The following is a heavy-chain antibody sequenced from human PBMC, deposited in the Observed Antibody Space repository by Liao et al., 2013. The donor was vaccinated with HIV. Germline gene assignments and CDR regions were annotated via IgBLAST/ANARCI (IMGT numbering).Heavy chain of an antibody. CDR3: ATDVAGRGGAFDI. Sequence: QVQLQESGPGLVKPSGTLSLTCTVSGDSISRSDYYWGWIRQPPGKGLEWMGYIYYSGNTYYNPSLKGRVTISVDTAKNQFSLKLRSLTAADTAVYFCATDVAGRGGAFDIWGRGRLGHRSLQ. CDR1: GDSISRSDYY. J-gene: IGHJ3*02. V-gene: IGHV4-30-4*08. CDR2: IYYSGNT. D-gene: IGHD3-16*01.